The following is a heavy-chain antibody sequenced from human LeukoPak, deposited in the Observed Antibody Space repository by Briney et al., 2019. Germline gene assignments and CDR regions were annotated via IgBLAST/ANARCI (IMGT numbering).Heavy chain of an antibody. D-gene: IGHD3-22*01. V-gene: IGHV3-74*01. J-gene: IGHJ6*04. CDR1: GFTFSNYW. CDR3: ARFDWEYITMTLDV. Sequence: PGGSLRLSCAASGFTFSNYWMHWVRQAPGKGLVWVSRINSDGSSTSYADSVKGRFTISRDNAKNTRYLQMNSLRAEDTAVYYCARFDWEYITMTLDVWGKGTTVTVSS. CDR2: INSDGSST.